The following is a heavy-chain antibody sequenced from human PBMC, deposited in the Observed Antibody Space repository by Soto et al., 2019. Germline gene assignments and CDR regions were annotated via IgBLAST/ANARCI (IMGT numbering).Heavy chain of an antibody. CDR3: ARGSPGPVDH. Sequence: GASVKLSCKTAGYSFTSLHFNCVRQPTGQGLEWIGWMNPHSGDTGFAQRFQGRVTMTRNTSINTAYMELRSLRSQDTAVYYFARGSPGPVDHWVQGAQVTV. CDR2: MNPHSGDT. D-gene: IGHD6-19*01. J-gene: IGHJ4*02. CDR1: GYSFTSLH. V-gene: IGHV1-8*01.